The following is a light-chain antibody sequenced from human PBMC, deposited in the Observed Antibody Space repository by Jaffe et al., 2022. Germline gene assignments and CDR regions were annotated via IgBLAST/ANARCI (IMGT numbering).Light chain of an antibody. CDR1: SLRNYY. CDR2: GKN. V-gene: IGLV3-19*01. Sequence: SSELTQDPAVSVALGQTVRITCQGDSLRNYYTSWYQQKPGQAPVLVIYGKNNRPSGIPDRFSGSSSGNTASLTITGAQAEDEADYYCNSRDSSGNLVVFGGGTKLSVL. J-gene: IGLJ2*01. CDR3: NSRDSSGNLVV.